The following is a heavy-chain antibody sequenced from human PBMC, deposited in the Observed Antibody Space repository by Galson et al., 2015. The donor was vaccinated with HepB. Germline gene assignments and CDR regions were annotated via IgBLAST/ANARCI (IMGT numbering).Heavy chain of an antibody. CDR1: GFTFSDYY. CDR3: ARDPPAGNYYDYIWGSYRYLAFDI. CDR2: ISSSGSTI. J-gene: IGHJ3*02. Sequence: SLRLSCAASGFTFSDYYMSWIRQAPGKGLGWVSYISSSGSTIYYADSVKGRFTISRDNAKNSLYLQMNSLRAEDTAVYYCARDPPAGNYYDYIWGSYRYLAFDIWGQGTMVTVSS. D-gene: IGHD3-16*02. V-gene: IGHV3-11*01.